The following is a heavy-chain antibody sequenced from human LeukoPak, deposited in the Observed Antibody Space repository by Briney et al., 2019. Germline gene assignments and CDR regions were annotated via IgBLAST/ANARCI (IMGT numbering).Heavy chain of an antibody. CDR2: ISSSGSTI. D-gene: IGHD3-22*01. J-gene: IGHJ6*02. CDR1: GFTFSDYY. Sequence: GGSLRLSCAASGFTFSDYYMSWIRQAPGKGLEWVSCISSSGSTIYYADSVKGRFTISRDNAKNSLYLQMNSLRAEDTAVYYCARVDDYDSSGYPLDVWGQGTTVTVSS. CDR3: ARVDDYDSSGYPLDV. V-gene: IGHV3-11*01.